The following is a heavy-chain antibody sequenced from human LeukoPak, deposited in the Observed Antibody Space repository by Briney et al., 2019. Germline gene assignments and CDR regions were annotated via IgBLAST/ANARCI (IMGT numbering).Heavy chain of an antibody. D-gene: IGHD6-13*01. CDR1: GGSISSGDYY. CDR2: IYYSGST. Sequence: SQTLSLTCTVSGGSISSGDYYWSWIRQPPGKGLEWIGYIYYSGSTYYNPSLKSRVTISVDTSKNQFSLKLSSVTAADTAVYYCARDQVLYSSSGSVAFDIWGQGTMVTVSS. CDR3: ARDQVLYSSSGSVAFDI. J-gene: IGHJ3*02. V-gene: IGHV4-30-4*01.